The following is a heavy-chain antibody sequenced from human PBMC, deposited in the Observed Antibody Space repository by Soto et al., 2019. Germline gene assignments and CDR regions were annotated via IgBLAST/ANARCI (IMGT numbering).Heavy chain of an antibody. J-gene: IGHJ6*02. V-gene: IGHV4-34*01. Sequence: SETLSLTCAVSGGSFSCYHWSWIRQPPGKGLEWIGEINPSGRTKYKPSLKSRVIISVDTSKNQVSLKLSAVTAADTAVYYCARAGGSYDYSMDVWGQGTTVTVSS. D-gene: IGHD6-25*01. CDR3: ARAGGSYDYSMDV. CDR1: GGSFSCYH. CDR2: INPSGRT.